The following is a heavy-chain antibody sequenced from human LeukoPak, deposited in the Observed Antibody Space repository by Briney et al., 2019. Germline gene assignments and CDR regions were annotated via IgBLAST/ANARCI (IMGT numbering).Heavy chain of an antibody. Sequence: PGGALRLSCAASGFTFSSYSMNWVRQAPGEGLEWVSSISSSSSYIYYADSVKGRFTISRDNAKNSLYLQMNSVRAEDTAVYYCARGGSGWPIDYWGQGTLVTVSS. J-gene: IGHJ4*02. CDR2: ISSSSSYI. CDR1: GFTFSSYS. CDR3: ARGGSGWPIDY. V-gene: IGHV3-21*01. D-gene: IGHD6-19*01.